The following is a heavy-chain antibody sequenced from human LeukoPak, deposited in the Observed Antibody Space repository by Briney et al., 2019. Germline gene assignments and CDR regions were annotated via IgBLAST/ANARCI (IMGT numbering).Heavy chain of an antibody. J-gene: IGHJ3*02. CDR2: IYYSGST. V-gene: IGHV4-61*08. Sequence: SETLSLTCTVSGASISGSGYYWGWIRQPPGKGLEWIGYIYYSGSTNYNPSLKSRVTISVDTSKNQFSLKLSSVTAADTAVYYCARDSSRRFAMNAFDIWGQGTMVTVSS. CDR3: ARDSSRRFAMNAFDI. CDR1: GASISGSGYY. D-gene: IGHD2-2*01.